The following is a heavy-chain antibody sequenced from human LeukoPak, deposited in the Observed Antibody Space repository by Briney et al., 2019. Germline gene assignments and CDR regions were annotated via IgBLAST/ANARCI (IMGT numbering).Heavy chain of an antibody. CDR2: ISSGSSTI. J-gene: IGHJ4*02. CDR1: GFTFSTYS. Sequence: PGGSLRLSCAASGFTFSTYSMNWVRQAPGKGLEWVSYISSGSSTIYYADSMRGRFTISRDNAKNSLYLQMNSLRDEDTAVYYCASRRESFDYWGQGTLVTVSS. CDR3: ASRRESFDY. V-gene: IGHV3-48*02.